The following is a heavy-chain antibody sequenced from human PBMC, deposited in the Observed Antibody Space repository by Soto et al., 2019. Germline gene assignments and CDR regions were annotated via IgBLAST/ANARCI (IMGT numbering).Heavy chain of an antibody. Sequence: QVQLVQSGAEVKKPGASVKVSCKASGYTFSSYSMHWVRQVPGQGLEWMGIINASGGSTLYAQKFQGGVTMTRDRSTSTVYMELSSLRSEDTAVYYCAREPARGYVDYWGQGTLVTVSS. J-gene: IGHJ4*02. CDR1: GYTFSSYS. CDR3: AREPARGYVDY. V-gene: IGHV1-46*03. CDR2: INASGGST.